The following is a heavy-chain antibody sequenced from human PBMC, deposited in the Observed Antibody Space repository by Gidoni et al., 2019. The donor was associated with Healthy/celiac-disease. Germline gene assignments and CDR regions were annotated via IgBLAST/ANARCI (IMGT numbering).Heavy chain of an antibody. CDR3: ARGPSAIGWFDP. J-gene: IGHJ5*02. V-gene: IGHV3-21*01. Sequence: EVQLVESGGGLVKPGGSLRLSCAASGFTFSSYSMNWVRQAPGKGLEWVASISSSSRYIYYADSVKGRFTISRDNAKNSLYLQMNSLRAEDTAVYYCARGPSAIGWFDPWGQGTLVTVSS. CDR2: ISSSSRYI. D-gene: IGHD2-2*02. CDR1: GFTFSSYS.